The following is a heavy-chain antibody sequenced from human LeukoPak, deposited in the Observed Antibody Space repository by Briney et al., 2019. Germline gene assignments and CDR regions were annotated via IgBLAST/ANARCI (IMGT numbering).Heavy chain of an antibody. Sequence: GGSLRLSCAASGFTFSSYGMHWVRQSPGKGLEWVAVISYAVSNKYYADSVKGRFTISRDNSKNTLYLQMDSLRAEDTAVYYCAKANTAMSYFDYWGQGTLVTVSS. J-gene: IGHJ4*02. CDR1: GFTFSSYG. CDR3: AKANTAMSYFDY. D-gene: IGHD5-18*01. CDR2: ISYAVSNK. V-gene: IGHV3-30*18.